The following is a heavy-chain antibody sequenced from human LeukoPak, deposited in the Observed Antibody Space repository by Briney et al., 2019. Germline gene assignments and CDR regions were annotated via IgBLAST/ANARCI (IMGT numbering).Heavy chain of an antibody. V-gene: IGHV4-34*01. Sequence: RPSETLSLTCAVYGPSFSGYYWGSIRQPPGKGLEWIGEINHSGSTNYSPSLKSRVTISVDTSKNQFSLKLSSVTAADTAVYYCARGPTRYCSGGSCYLRGYFDLWGRGTLVTVSS. D-gene: IGHD2-15*01. CDR3: ARGPTRYCSGGSCYLRGYFDL. CDR1: GPSFSGYY. CDR2: INHSGST. J-gene: IGHJ2*01.